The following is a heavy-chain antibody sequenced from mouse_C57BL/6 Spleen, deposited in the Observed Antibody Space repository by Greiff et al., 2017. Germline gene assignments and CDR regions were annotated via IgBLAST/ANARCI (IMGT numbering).Heavy chain of an antibody. Sequence: LEESGPELVKPGASVKISCKASGYAFSSSWMNWVKQRPGKGLEWIGRIYPGDGDTNYNGKFKGKATLTADKSSSTAYMQLSSLTSEDSAVYFCARAQLTGTFDYWGQGTTLTVSS. CDR1: GYAFSSSW. CDR2: IYPGDGDT. CDR3: ARAQLTGTFDY. V-gene: IGHV1-82*01. J-gene: IGHJ2*01. D-gene: IGHD4-1*01.